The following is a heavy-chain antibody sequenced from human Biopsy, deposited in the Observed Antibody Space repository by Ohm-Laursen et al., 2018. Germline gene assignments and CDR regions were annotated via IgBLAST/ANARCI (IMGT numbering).Heavy chain of an antibody. CDR1: GFTFSSYS. Sequence: GSLRLSCSASGFTFSSYSISWVRQPPGKGLEWVSAISGSAASTYYSDSVKGRFTISRDNSKNMMYLQMNSLRADDTALYYCRAVAGEAFDLWGQGTMVTVSS. V-gene: IGHV3-23*01. D-gene: IGHD6-19*01. CDR2: ISGSAAST. J-gene: IGHJ3*01. CDR3: RAVAGEAFDL.